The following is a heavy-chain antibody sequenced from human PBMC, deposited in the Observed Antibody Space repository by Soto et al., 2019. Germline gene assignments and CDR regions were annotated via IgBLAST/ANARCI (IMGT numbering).Heavy chain of an antibody. D-gene: IGHD3-9*01. J-gene: IGHJ5*02. V-gene: IGHV4-59*01. CDR3: ARSNYDILTGSRYNWFDP. Sequence: PWETLSLTCTVSGGSISGYFWSWLRQPPGKGLEWIGYIYDSGSINYNPSLKSRVTMSVDTSKNQFSLQLRSVTAADTAVYFCARSNYDILTGSRYNWFDPWGQGTLVTVSS. CDR1: GGSISGYF. CDR2: IYDSGSI.